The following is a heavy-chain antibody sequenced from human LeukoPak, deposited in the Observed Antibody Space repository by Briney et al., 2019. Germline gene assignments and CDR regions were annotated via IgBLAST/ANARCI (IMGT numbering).Heavy chain of an antibody. CDR2: IYYSGST. CDR1: GGSISSYY. J-gene: IGHJ3*02. Sequence: PSETLSLTCTVSGGSISSYYWSWIRQPPGKGLEWIGYIYYSGSTNYNPSLKSRVTISVDTSKNQFSLKLSSVTAADTAVYYCARDQYYYGSGSYAFDIWGQGTMVTVSS. CDR3: ARDQYYYGSGSYAFDI. V-gene: IGHV4-59*01. D-gene: IGHD3-10*01.